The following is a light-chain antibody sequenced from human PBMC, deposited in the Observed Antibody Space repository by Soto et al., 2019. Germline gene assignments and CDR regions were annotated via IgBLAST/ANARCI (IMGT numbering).Light chain of an antibody. CDR1: HDIGNA. Sequence: DLQMTQSPPSLSAYVGDRVIVTCRASHDIGNALAWYQQRPGKSPRLLIYAASTLQPGVSARFSGSGSGTDFTLTISRLEPEDFAIYYCQQYGGVPYTFGQGTKLEIK. CDR2: AAS. J-gene: IGKJ2*01. V-gene: IGKV1-27*01. CDR3: QQYGGVPYT.